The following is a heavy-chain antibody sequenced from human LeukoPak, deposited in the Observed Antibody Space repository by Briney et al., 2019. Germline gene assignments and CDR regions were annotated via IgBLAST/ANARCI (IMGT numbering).Heavy chain of an antibody. V-gene: IGHV3-23*01. CDR3: AKDLTGMITFGGVIALWDY. J-gene: IGHJ4*02. D-gene: IGHD3-16*01. Sequence: GGSLRLSCAASGFTFSSYAMSWVRQAPGKGLEWVSAISGSGGSTYYADSVKGRFTISRDNSKNTLYLQMNSLRAEDTAVCYCAKDLTGMITFGGVIALWDYWGQGTLVTVSS. CDR1: GFTFSSYA. CDR2: ISGSGGST.